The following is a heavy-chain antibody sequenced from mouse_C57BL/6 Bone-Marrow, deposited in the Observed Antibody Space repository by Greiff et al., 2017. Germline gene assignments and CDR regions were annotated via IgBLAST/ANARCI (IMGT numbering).Heavy chain of an antibody. V-gene: IGHV1-67*01. J-gene: IGHJ4*01. Sequence: QVQLKQSGPELVRPGVSVKISCKGSGYTFTDYAMHWVKQSHAKSLEWIGVISTYYGDASSNQKFKDKATMTVDKSSSTAYMELSRLTSEDSAGXYCARYDYDVCAMDYWGQGTSVTGSS. CDR3: ARYDYDVCAMDY. CDR2: ISTYYGDA. D-gene: IGHD2-4*01. CDR1: GYTFTDYA.